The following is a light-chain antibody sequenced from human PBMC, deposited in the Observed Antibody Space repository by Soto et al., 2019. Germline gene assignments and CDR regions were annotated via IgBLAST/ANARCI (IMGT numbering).Light chain of an antibody. CDR3: QQYHNWPPFT. J-gene: IGKJ2*01. V-gene: IGKV3-15*01. CDR1: QSVSSN. CDR2: GAS. Sequence: EIVLTQSPGTLSLSPGERATLSCRASQSVSSNLAWYQQRPGQAPRLLIYGASTRATGIPARFSGSGSGTEFTLTISSLQSEDSVVYYCQQYHNWPPFTFGQGTKLEI.